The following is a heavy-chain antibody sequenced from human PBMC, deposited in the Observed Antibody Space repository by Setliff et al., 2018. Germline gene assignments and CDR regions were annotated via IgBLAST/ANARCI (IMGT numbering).Heavy chain of an antibody. Sequence: GASVKVSCKASGYSFSTYAMSWIRQAPGQGLEWMGWINTNTGNPSYAQGFTGRFDFSLDTSVSTAYLQISSLKPEDTAMYYCARASRFATIVWKGDYYMDVWGKGTAVTVSS. D-gene: IGHD3-16*02. CDR2: INTNTGNP. CDR3: ARASRFATIVWKGDYYMDV. V-gene: IGHV7-4-1*02. CDR1: GYSFSTYA. J-gene: IGHJ6*03.